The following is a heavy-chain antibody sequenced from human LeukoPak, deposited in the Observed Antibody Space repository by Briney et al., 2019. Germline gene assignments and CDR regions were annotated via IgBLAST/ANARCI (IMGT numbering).Heavy chain of an antibody. CDR2: IYYSGST. Sequence: SETLSLTCTVSGGSLSSYYWSWIRQPPGKGLEWIGYIYYSGSTNYNPSLKSRVTISVDTSKNQFSLKLSSVTAADTAVYYCASSIAVAGTTKFDYWGQGTLVTVSS. CDR3: ASSIAVAGTTKFDY. D-gene: IGHD6-19*01. CDR1: GGSLSSYY. J-gene: IGHJ4*02. V-gene: IGHV4-59*01.